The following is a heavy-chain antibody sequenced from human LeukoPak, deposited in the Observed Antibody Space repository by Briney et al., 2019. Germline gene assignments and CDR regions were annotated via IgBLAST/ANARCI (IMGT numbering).Heavy chain of an antibody. Sequence: GGSLRLSCAASGFTFSNFAMTWVRQAPGKGPEWVSYISGSSRTIYYADSVKGRFTISRDNAKNSLYLQMNSLRAEDTALYYCAKTRFTAAGIDYWGQGTLVTVSS. V-gene: IGHV3-48*04. CDR1: GFTFSNFA. CDR3: AKTRFTAAGIDY. J-gene: IGHJ4*02. D-gene: IGHD3-10*01. CDR2: ISGSSRTI.